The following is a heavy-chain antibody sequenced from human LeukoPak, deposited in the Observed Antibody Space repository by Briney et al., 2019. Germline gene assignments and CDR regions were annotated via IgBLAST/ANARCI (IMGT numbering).Heavy chain of an antibody. Sequence: GGSLRLSCAASGLIFSSYSMNWVRQAPGKGLEWISYISSSSSTIYYAGSVKGRLVISRDNAKNSLYLQMNSLRDEDTAVYHCARGQYASGNYPYWGQGTLVTVSS. CDR3: ARGQYASGNYPY. CDR2: ISSSSSTI. CDR1: GLIFSSYS. D-gene: IGHD3-10*01. J-gene: IGHJ4*02. V-gene: IGHV3-48*02.